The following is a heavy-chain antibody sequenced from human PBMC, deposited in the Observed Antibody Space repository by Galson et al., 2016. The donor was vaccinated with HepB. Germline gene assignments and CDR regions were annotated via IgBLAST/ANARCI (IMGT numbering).Heavy chain of an antibody. J-gene: IGHJ4*02. Sequence: SLRLSCAASGFTFNIFALHWVRQAPGKGLEWVAVISYDGSEKHYADSVKGRFTISRDNSRNTVDLLMNSLRPEDTAVYYRAKDLDQGLIQYYFDYWGQGILVTVSS. V-gene: IGHV3-30-3*01. D-gene: IGHD5-18*01. CDR2: ISYDGSEK. CDR3: AKDLDQGLIQYYFDY. CDR1: GFTFNIFA.